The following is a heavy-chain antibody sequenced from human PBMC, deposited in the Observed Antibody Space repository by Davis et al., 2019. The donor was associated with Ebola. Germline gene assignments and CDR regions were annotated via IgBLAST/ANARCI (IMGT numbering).Heavy chain of an antibody. CDR2: IKQDGSEK. CDR1: GFTFSNYW. Sequence: GGSLRLSCVASGFTFSNYWMTWVRQAPVRGLEWVANIKQDGSEKQYVDSVRGRFTISRDNAKNSLYLQMNSLRAEDTAVYYCARSRLGYCSGGSCYHGMDVWGQGTTVTVSS. J-gene: IGHJ6*02. V-gene: IGHV3-7*01. D-gene: IGHD2-15*01. CDR3: ARSRLGYCSGGSCYHGMDV.